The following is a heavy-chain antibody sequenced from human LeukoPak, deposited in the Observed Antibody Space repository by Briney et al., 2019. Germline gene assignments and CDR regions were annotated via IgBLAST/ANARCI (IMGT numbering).Heavy chain of an antibody. CDR1: GYTFTGYY. V-gene: IGHV1-2*06. CDR3: ARGGELGMNYFDY. D-gene: IGHD7-27*01. Sequence: ASVKVSCKASGYTFTGYYMHWVRQAPGQGLEWMGRINPNGGGTNYAQKFQGRVTMTRDTSISTAYMELSRLRSDDTAVYYCARGGELGMNYFDYWGQGTLVTVSS. CDR2: INPNGGGT. J-gene: IGHJ4*02.